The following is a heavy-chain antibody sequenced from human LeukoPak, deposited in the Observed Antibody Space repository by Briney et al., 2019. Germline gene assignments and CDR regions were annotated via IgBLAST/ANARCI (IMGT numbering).Heavy chain of an antibody. V-gene: IGHV3-7*01. CDR2: INQDGSEK. CDR3: ASGGAVFDY. CDR1: GFTFTTYW. D-gene: IGHD3-16*01. Sequence: GGSLRLSCATSGFTFTTYWMTWVRQAPGKGLEWVAHINQDGSEKYSVDSVKGRFTISRDNAKNSLYLQMNSLRAEDTAVYYCASGGAVFDYWGQGTLVTVSS. J-gene: IGHJ4*02.